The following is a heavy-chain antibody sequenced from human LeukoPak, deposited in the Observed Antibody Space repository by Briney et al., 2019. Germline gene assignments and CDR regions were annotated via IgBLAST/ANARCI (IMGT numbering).Heavy chain of an antibody. J-gene: IGHJ4*02. Sequence: GGSLRLSCAASGFTFSSYAMSWVPQAPGKGLEWVSGSSGSGGSTYYADSVKGRFTISRDNSKNTLYLQMDSLRAEDTAVYYCAKDRLTATPYYFDYWGQGTLVTVSS. CDR1: GFTFSSYA. CDR3: AKDRLTATPYYFDY. D-gene: IGHD1-20*01. V-gene: IGHV3-23*01. CDR2: SSGSGGST.